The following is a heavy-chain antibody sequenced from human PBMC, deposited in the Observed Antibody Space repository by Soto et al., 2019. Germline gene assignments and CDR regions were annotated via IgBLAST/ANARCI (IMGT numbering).Heavy chain of an antibody. CDR3: AINADV. Sequence: PSETLSLTCAVSGGSISSGGYSWSWIRQPPGKGLEWIAYIYNSGSSYNPSLKSRVTISVDTSKNQLSLKLSSVIAADSAVYYCAINADVWGQGTTVTVSS. CDR1: GGSISSGGYS. J-gene: IGHJ6*02. V-gene: IGHV4-61*08. CDR2: IYNSGS.